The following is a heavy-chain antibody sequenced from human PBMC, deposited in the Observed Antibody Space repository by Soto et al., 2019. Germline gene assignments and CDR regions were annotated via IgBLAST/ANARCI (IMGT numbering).Heavy chain of an antibody. CDR2: IKPDGSEE. CDR3: ASDRGNGSCGQESGGLDV. J-gene: IGHJ6*02. V-gene: IGHV3-7*05. CDR1: GFTLGTYW. Sequence: EVQLVASGGGLVQPGESLRLSCVASGFTLGTYWMSWARQAPGKGLEWLASIKPDGSEEFSVDSVKGRFTISRDNAKNSLFLQLNSLRGEYTGVYYWASDRGNGSCGQESGGLDVWGQGTTVTVSS. D-gene: IGHD6-19*01.